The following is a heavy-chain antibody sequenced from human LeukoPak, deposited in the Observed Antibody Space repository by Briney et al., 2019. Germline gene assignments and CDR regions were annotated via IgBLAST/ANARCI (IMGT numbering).Heavy chain of an antibody. CDR2: INHSGST. V-gene: IGHV4-34*01. J-gene: IGHJ4*02. CDR3: ARLGATGGY. D-gene: IGHD1-26*01. Sequence: KPSETLSLTCAVYGGSFSGYYWSWIRQPPGKGLEWIGEINHSGSTNYNPSLKSRVTISVDTSKNQFSLKLSSVTAADTAVYYCARLGATGGYWGQGTLVTVSS. CDR1: GGSFSGYY.